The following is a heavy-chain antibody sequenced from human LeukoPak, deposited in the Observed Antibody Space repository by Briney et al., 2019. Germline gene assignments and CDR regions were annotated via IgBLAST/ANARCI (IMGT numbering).Heavy chain of an antibody. V-gene: IGHV4-61*02. J-gene: IGHJ4*01. CDR1: GGSMSSGSYY. CDR2: IYTSGST. D-gene: IGHD5-18*01. Sequence: PSETLSLTCTVSGGSMSSGSYYWSWIRQPAGKGLEWIGRIYTSGSTNYNPSLKSRVTISVDTSKNQFSLKLSSVTAADTAVYYCAGTQRGYSYGYVDYWDHGTLVTVSS. CDR3: AGTQRGYSYGYVDY.